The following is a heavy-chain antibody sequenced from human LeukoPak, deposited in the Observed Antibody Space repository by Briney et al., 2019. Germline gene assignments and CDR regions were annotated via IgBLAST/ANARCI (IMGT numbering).Heavy chain of an antibody. J-gene: IGHJ5*02. CDR3: ARDSGSGVKGGGWFDP. CDR2: INPSGGST. Sequence: ASVKVSCNASGYTFTSYYMHWVRQAPGQGLEWMGIINPSGGSTSYAQKFQGRVTMTRDMSTSTVYMELSSLRSEDTAVYYCARDSGSGVKGGGWFDPWGQGTLVTVSS. CDR1: GYTFTSYY. V-gene: IGHV1-46*01. D-gene: IGHD2-15*01.